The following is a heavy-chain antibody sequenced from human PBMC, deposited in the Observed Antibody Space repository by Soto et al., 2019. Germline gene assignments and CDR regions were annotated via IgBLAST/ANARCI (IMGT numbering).Heavy chain of an antibody. CDR2: ISDSGSNT. Sequence: GGSLRLSCAAFGFKISSSSMNWVRQAPGRGLEWVAYISDSGSNTLYADSVKGRFTVSRDTAKNSLYLQMNSLRDEDTAVYYCARDVSRLGFGSGSYYPHYYYGMDVWGQGTTVTVSS. J-gene: IGHJ6*02. D-gene: IGHD3-10*01. V-gene: IGHV3-48*02. CDR3: ARDVSRLGFGSGSYYPHYYYGMDV. CDR1: GFKISSSS.